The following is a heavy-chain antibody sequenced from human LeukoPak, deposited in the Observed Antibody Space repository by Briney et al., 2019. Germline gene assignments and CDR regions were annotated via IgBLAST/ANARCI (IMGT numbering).Heavy chain of an antibody. V-gene: IGHV1-8*01. CDR3: AITAAGTGYYYYYYGMDV. J-gene: IGHJ6*02. Sequence: GASVKVSCKASGYTFTSYDINWVRQATGQGLEWMGWMNPNSGNTGYAQKFQGRVTMAGNTSISTAYMELSSLRSEDTAVYYCAITAAGTGYYYYYYGMDVWGQGTTVTASS. CDR1: GYTFTSYD. D-gene: IGHD6-13*01. CDR2: MNPNSGNT.